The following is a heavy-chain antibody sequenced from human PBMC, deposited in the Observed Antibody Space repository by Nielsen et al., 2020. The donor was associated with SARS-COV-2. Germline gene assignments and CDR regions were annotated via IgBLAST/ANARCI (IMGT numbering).Heavy chain of an antibody. CDR2: ISYDGNTK. CDR1: GFTFRSYG. CDR3: AKDFGSGPRGYYYYGMDV. D-gene: IGHD6-19*01. V-gene: IGHV3-30*18. Sequence: LSLTCATSGFTFRSYGMHWVRQAPGKGLEWVSVISYDGNTKHYGDAVKGRFTVSRDNAKNTLYLQMNGLRPEDTAVYYCAKDFGSGPRGYYYYGMDVWGQGTTVTVSS. J-gene: IGHJ6*02.